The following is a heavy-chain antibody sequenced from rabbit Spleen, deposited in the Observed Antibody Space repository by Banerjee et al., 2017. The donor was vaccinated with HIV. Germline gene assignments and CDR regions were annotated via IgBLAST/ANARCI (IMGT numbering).Heavy chain of an antibody. V-gene: IGHV1S45*01. CDR3: TRDDGSGHYIDGYFDL. J-gene: IGHJ4*01. Sequence: QEQLVESGGGLVKPGASLTLTCKASGFSFSRSYDMCWVRQAPGKGLEWIGCIYAGSSGSTYYASWAKGRFTISKASSTTVTLQMTSLTVADTATYFCTRDDGSGHYIDGYFDLWGPGTLVTVS. D-gene: IGHD1-1*01. CDR2: IYAGSSGST. CDR1: GFSFSRSYD.